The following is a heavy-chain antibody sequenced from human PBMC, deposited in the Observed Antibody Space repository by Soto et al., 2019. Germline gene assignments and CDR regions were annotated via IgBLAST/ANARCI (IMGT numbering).Heavy chain of an antibody. CDR3: ARGHGVATTMGWFDP. CDR2: IYYDGSNK. J-gene: IGHJ5*02. V-gene: IGHV3-33*01. Sequence: QVQLVESGGGVVQPGRSLRLSCAASGFTFSSYGIHWVRQAPGKGLEWVAVIYYDGSNKYYADSVKGRFTISRDNSKNTLYLEMTSLRADATAVYYCARGHGVATTMGWFDPWGQGTLVTVSS. D-gene: IGHD5-12*01. CDR1: GFTFSSYG.